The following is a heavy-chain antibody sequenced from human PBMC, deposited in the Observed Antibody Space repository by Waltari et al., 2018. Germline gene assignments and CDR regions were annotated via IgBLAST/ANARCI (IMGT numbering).Heavy chain of an antibody. CDR2: IYHRGTT. J-gene: IGHJ4*02. CDR1: GYSISSGYY. Sequence: QVQLQESGPGLVKPSETLSLTCAVSGYSISSGYYWGWIRLPPGKGLGWIGSIYHRGTTYYNPSLKSRVTISVDTSKNQFSLKLSSVTAADTAVYYCARHFAPHDIAAAVFDFWGQGTLVTVSS. V-gene: IGHV4-38-2*01. CDR3: ARHFAPHDIAAAVFDF. D-gene: IGHD6-13*01.